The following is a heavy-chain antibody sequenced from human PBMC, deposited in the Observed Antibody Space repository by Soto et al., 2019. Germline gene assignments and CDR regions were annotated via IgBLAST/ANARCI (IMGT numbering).Heavy chain of an antibody. CDR2: ISSSGSTI. J-gene: IGHJ6*02. CDR1: GFTFSDYY. D-gene: IGHD4-4*01. CDR3: AKGVTSLPHYGMDV. V-gene: IGHV3-11*01. Sequence: GGSLRLSCAASGFTFSDYYMSWIRQAPGKGLEWVSYISSSGSTIYYADSVKGRFAISRDNSKNTLYLQMNSLRAEDTAVYYCAKGVTSLPHYGMDVWGQGTTVTVSS.